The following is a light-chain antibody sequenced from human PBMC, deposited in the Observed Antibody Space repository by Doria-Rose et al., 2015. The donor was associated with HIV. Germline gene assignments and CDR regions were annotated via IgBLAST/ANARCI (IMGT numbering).Light chain of an antibody. CDR1: QSLLYTSKNY. CDR2: WAS. V-gene: IGKV4-1*01. Sequence: VLTQPPESLGMSLGERATLNCKSNQSLLYTSKNYLACYQQKPGQPPKLLIYWASTRQSGVPARFSGSGSGTDFTLTISSLEAEDVAVYYCQQYYDTPSFGPGTTVDIK. CDR3: QQYYDTPS. J-gene: IGKJ3*01.